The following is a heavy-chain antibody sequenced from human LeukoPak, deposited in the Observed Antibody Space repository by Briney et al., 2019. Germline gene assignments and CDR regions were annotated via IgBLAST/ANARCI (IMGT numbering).Heavy chain of an antibody. CDR1: GFTVTNYY. V-gene: IGHV3-66*01. CDR3: TRDPDG. CDR2: IYSGGDT. Sequence: PGGSLRLSCAASGFTVTNYYISWVRQAPGKGLEWVSVIYSGGDTFHADSVKGRFTLSRDNSKNILYLQMNSLRAEDTAVYYCTRDPDGWGQGTLVTVSS. J-gene: IGHJ4*02.